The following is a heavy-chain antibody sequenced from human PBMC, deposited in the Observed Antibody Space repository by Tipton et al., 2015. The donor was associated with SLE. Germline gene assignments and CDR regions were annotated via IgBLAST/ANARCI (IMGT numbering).Heavy chain of an antibody. D-gene: IGHD3-10*01. CDR1: GGSISSHY. CDR3: ARGGDGGSGSYDAFDI. V-gene: IGHV4-59*11. J-gene: IGHJ3*02. CDR2: IYYSGRT. Sequence: TLSLTCTVSGGSISSHYWSWIRQPPGKGLEWIGYIYYSGRTNYNPSLKSRVTISVDTSKNQFSLKLSSVTAADTAVYHCARGGDGGSGSYDAFDIWGQGTMVTVSS.